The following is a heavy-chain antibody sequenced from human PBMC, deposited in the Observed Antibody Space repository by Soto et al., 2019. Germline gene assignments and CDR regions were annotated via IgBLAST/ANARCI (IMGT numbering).Heavy chain of an antibody. CDR1: DGSISTYDW. CDR3: ATGNVDSMLEY. V-gene: IGHV4-4*02. J-gene: IGHJ4*02. CDR2: MFHSGGA. D-gene: IGHD3-3*01. Sequence: SETLSLTCVVSDGSISTYDWWTWVRQPPGKGLEWIGKMFHSGGADYSPSLKSRVTISADSSKNHFSLGLTAVTAADTAVYYCATGNVDSMLEYWGQGTQVTVSS.